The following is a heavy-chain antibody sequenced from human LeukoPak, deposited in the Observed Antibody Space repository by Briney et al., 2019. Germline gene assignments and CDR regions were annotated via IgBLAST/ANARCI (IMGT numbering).Heavy chain of an antibody. D-gene: IGHD1-26*01. Sequence: PGGSLRLSCAASGFTFSSSWMHWVRQAPGKGLVWVSRINSDGSSSSYADSVKGRFTISRHNSKNTLYLQMNSLRAEDTAVYYCARVLVRRFQHWGQGTLVTVSS. J-gene: IGHJ1*01. CDR1: GFTFSSSW. CDR3: ARVLVRRFQH. CDR2: INSDGSSS. V-gene: IGHV3-74*01.